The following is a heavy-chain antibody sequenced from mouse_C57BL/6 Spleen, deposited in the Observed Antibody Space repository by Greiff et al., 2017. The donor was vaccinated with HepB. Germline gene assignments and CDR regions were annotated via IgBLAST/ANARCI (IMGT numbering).Heavy chain of an antibody. CDR2: IWWDDDK. D-gene: IGHD1-1*02. J-gene: IGHJ1*03. V-gene: IGHV8-8*01. CDR1: GFSLSTFGMG. CDR3: ARMENGPRDFDV. Sequence: QVQLKESGPGILQPSQTLSLTCSFSGFSLSTFGMGVGWIRQPSGKGLEWLAHIWWDDDKYYNPALKSRLTISKDTSKNQVFLKIANVDTADTATDYCARMENGPRDFDVWGTGTTVTVSS.